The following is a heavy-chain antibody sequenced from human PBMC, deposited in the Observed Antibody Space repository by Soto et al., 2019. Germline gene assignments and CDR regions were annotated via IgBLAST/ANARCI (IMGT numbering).Heavy chain of an antibody. V-gene: IGHV1-69*18. Sequence: QVQLVQSGAEVKKAGSSVKVSCKASGGTFRSYVITWVRQAPGQGLEWMGRSNPIFGTANYAQKFQGRVTIIADESTSTAYMELSSLRSEDTAVYYCAIESGLTRGLDVWGQGTTVTVSS. D-gene: IGHD3-10*01. CDR2: SNPIFGTA. CDR3: AIESGLTRGLDV. CDR1: GGTFRSYV. J-gene: IGHJ6*02.